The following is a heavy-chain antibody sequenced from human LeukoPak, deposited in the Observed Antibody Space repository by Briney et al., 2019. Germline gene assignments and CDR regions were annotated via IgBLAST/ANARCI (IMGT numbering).Heavy chain of an antibody. J-gene: IGHJ5*01. CDR2: VYHSGTT. D-gene: IGHD2/OR15-2a*01. Sequence: SETLSLTCNVFGDSINSNYYWGWIRQSPGQGLEWIGSVYHSGTTYYNPSLKSRLAISLDTSENLFSLRLSSVTAADTAVYYCASASSNTFYRWFDSWGQGTLVTVSS. V-gene: IGHV4-38-2*02. CDR3: ASASSNTFYRWFDS. CDR1: GDSINSNYY.